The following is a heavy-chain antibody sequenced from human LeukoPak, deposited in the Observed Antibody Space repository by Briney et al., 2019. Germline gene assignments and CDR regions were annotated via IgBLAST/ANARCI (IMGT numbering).Heavy chain of an antibody. V-gene: IGHV1-2*06. Sequence: GASVKVSCKASGYTFIKYYMFWVRQAPGQGLEWMGRINPSSGGTDYAQKFQGRVTMTRDTSISTAYMELSRLRSDDTAMYYCARGYCSGGSCYSVENWFDPWGQGTLVTVSS. D-gene: IGHD2-15*01. J-gene: IGHJ5*02. CDR1: GYTFIKYY. CDR3: ARGYCSGGSCYSVENWFDP. CDR2: INPSSGGT.